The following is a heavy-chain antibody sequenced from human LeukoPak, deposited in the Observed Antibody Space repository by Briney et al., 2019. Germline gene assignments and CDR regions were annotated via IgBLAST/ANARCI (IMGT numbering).Heavy chain of an antibody. J-gene: IGHJ4*02. Sequence: IINPSGGSTSYAQKFQGRVTMTRDTSTSTVYMELSSLRSEDTAVYYCARAGYDSSGYYSYWGQGTLVTVSS. CDR2: INPSGGST. D-gene: IGHD3-22*01. CDR3: ARAGYDSSGYYSY. V-gene: IGHV1-46*01.